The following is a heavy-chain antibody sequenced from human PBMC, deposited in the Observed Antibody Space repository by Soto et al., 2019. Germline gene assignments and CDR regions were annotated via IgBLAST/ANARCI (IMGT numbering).Heavy chain of an antibody. CDR3: EREEGEYGIGY. CDR1: GGTFSSYA. J-gene: IGHJ4*02. V-gene: IGHV1-69*12. D-gene: IGHD4-17*01. Sequence: QVQLVQSGAEVKKPGSSVKVSCKASGGTFSSYAISWVRQAPGQGLEWMGGIIPIFGTANYAQKFQGRVTITAYECTSTEHKELSSLRSEDTAVYYCEREEGEYGIGYWGQGTLVTVSS. CDR2: IIPIFGTA.